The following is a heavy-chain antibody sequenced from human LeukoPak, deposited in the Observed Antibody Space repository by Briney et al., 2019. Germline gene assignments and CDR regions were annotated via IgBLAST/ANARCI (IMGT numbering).Heavy chain of an antibody. CDR2: IYYSGST. V-gene: IGHV4-59*08. CDR1: GGSISSHY. Sequence: SETLSLTCTVSGGSISSHYWSWIRQPPGKGLEWIGYIYYSGSTNYNPSLKSRVTISVDTSKNQFSLKLSSATAADTAVYYCARLIVGARDDAFDIWGQGTMVTVSS. J-gene: IGHJ3*02. CDR3: ARLIVGARDDAFDI. D-gene: IGHD1-26*01.